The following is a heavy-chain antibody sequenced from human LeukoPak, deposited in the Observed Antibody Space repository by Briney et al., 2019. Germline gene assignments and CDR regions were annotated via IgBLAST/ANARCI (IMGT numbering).Heavy chain of an antibody. Sequence: PSETLSLTCTVSGGSISSYYWSWIRQPAGKGLEWIGRIYTSGSTNYNPSLKSRVTMSVDTSKNQFSLKLSSVTAADTAVYYCARSSGWSPPDYYYYMDVWGKGTTVTVSS. CDR1: GGSISSYY. CDR2: IYTSGST. CDR3: ARSSGWSPPDYYYYMDV. D-gene: IGHD6-19*01. V-gene: IGHV4-4*07. J-gene: IGHJ6*03.